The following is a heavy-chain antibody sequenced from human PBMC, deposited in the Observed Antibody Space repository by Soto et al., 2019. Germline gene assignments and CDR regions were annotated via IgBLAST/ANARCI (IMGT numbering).Heavy chain of an antibody. J-gene: IGHJ4*02. CDR1: GFTVSSNY. CDR3: ATKGGFWYFDY. Sequence: EVQVVESGGGLIQPGGSLRLSCAASGFTVSSNYMSWVRQAPGKGLEWVSALYSGGTAYYADSVKGRFTISRDDSKDTLYLQMNSLRGEDTAVYYCATKGGFWYFDYWGQGTLVTVSS. V-gene: IGHV3-53*01. D-gene: IGHD3-10*01. CDR2: LYSGGTA.